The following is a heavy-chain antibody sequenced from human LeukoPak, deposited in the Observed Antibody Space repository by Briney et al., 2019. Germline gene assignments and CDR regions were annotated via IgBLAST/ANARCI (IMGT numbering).Heavy chain of an antibody. CDR1: GGSFSGYY. D-gene: IGHD3-10*01. V-gene: IGHV4-34*01. CDR2: INHSGST. J-gene: IGHJ4*02. CDR3: ARRRLKGITMVRGVMPQYFDY. Sequence: SETLSLTCAVYGGSFSGYYWSWIRQPPGKGLEWIGEINHSGSTNYNPSLKSRVTISVDTSKNQFSLKLSSVTAADTAVYYCARRRLKGITMVRGVMPQYFDYWGQGTLVTVSS.